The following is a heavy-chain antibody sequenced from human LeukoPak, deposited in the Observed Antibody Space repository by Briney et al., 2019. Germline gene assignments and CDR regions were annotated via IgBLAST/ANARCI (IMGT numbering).Heavy chain of an antibody. CDR2: INHSGST. D-gene: IGHD3-3*01. Sequence: SETLSLTCAVYGGSFSGYYWSWIRQPPGKGLEWIGEINHSGSTNYIPSLKSRVTISVDTSKNQFSLKLSSVTAADTAVYYCARYQRFLEWYAFDIWGQGTMVTVSS. J-gene: IGHJ3*02. V-gene: IGHV4-34*01. CDR1: GGSFSGYY. CDR3: ARYQRFLEWYAFDI.